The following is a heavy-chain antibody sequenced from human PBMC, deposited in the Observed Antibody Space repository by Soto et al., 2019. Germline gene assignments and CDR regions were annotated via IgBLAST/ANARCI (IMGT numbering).Heavy chain of an antibody. CDR3: AKGIYSYGYNSFDY. Sequence: EVQLLESGGGLVQPGGSLRLSCAASGFTFSSYGMSWVRQAPGKGLEWVSAISGRGDSTYAADSVKGRFTISRDKSKNTLDLQMNSLRAEDTAVDYCAKGIYSYGYNSFDYCGQGPLVTVSS. V-gene: IGHV3-23*01. CDR2: ISGRGDST. J-gene: IGHJ4*02. CDR1: GFTFSSYG. D-gene: IGHD5-18*01.